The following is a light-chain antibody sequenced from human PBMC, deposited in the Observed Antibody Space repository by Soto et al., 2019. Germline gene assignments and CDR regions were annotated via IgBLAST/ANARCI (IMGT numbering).Light chain of an antibody. CDR1: QSVSSY. CDR3: QQRSNWPLT. Sequence: ENVFTQSPATLSLSPGERANPPCRASQSVSSYLAWYQQKPGQAPRLLIYDASNRATGIPARFSGSGSGTDFTLTISSLEPEDFAVYYCQQRSNWPLTFGGGTKVDIK. CDR2: DAS. J-gene: IGKJ4*01. V-gene: IGKV3-11*01.